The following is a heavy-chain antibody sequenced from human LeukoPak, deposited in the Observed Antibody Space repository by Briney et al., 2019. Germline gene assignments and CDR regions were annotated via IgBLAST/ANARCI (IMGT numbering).Heavy chain of an antibody. CDR1: GGSISSSSYY. CDR2: IYYSGST. Sequence: PSETMSLTCTVSGGSISSSSYYWGWIRQPPWKGLEWTGSIYYSGSTYYNPTLNSQVTISVDTSKNQFSLKLSSVTAADTAVYYCARSFLYCSSTSCYTGNAFDIWGQGTMVTVSS. CDR3: ARSFLYCSSTSCYTGNAFDI. J-gene: IGHJ3*02. D-gene: IGHD2-2*02. V-gene: IGHV4-39*01.